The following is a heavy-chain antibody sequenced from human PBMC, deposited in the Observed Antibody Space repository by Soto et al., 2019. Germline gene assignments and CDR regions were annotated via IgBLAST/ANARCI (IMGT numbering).Heavy chain of an antibody. CDR2: INAGNGNT. CDR3: ARDFSWFGELIASDY. J-gene: IGHJ4*02. V-gene: IGHV1-3*01. CDR1: GYTFTSYA. Sequence: QVQLVQSGAEVKKPGASVKVSCKASGYTFTSYAMHWVRQAPGQRLEWMGWINAGNGNTKYSQKFQGRVTITRETSESTAYMELSSLRSEDTAVYYCARDFSWFGELIASDYWGQGTLVTVSS. D-gene: IGHD3-10*01.